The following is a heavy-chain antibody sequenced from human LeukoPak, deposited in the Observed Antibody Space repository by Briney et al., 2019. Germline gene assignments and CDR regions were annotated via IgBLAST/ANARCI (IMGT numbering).Heavy chain of an antibody. CDR2: IYHSGST. J-gene: IGHJ3*02. V-gene: IGHV4-34*01. CDR1: GGSFSGYY. D-gene: IGHD3-10*01. CDR3: ARDRGGNYYGSGSYYVDAFDI. Sequence: SETLSLTCAVYGGSFSGYYWSWIRQPPGKGLEWIGYIYHSGSTYYNPSLKSRVTISVDRSKNQFSLKLSSVTAADTAVYYCARDRGGNYYGSGSYYVDAFDIWGQGTMVTVSS.